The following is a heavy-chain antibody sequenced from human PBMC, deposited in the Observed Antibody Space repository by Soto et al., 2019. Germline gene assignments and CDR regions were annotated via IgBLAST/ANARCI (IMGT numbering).Heavy chain of an antibody. CDR2: HYSGGST. D-gene: IGHD1-26*01. V-gene: IGHV3-53*01. CDR1: GFSVSSNY. J-gene: IGHJ5*02. CDR3: ARHRHPRGTVGATSPLDP. Sequence: GGSLRLSCAISGFSVSSNYLSWVRQAPGKGLEWVSVHYSGGSTYYADSVQGRFTISRDKSNNTLYLQMRRVRAEDTAVYFCARHRHPRGTVGATSPLDPWGQGTQVTVS.